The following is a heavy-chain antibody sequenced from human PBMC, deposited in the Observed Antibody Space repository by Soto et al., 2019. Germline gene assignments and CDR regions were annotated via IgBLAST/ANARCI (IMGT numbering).Heavy chain of an antibody. J-gene: IGHJ3*02. CDR2: IWYDGSNK. CDR3: ARRDPAVDAFDI. D-gene: IGHD2-21*02. V-gene: IGHV3-33*01. CDR1: GFTFSSYG. Sequence: QVQLVESGGGVVQPGRSLRLSCAASGFTFSSYGMHWVRQAPGKGLEWVAVIWYDGSNKYYADSVKGRFTISRDNSKNTLYLQMNSLRAEDTAVYYRARRDPAVDAFDIWGQGTMVTVSS.